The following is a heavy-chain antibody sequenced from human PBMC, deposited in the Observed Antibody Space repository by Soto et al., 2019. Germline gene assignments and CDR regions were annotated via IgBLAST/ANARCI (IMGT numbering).Heavy chain of an antibody. D-gene: IGHD6-13*01. CDR1: GYTFSNYY. J-gene: IGHJ6*02. Sequence: QVQLVQSGAEVRRPGASVKVSCTASGYTFSNYYIHWVRQAPGQGLEWMGIINPTGISSIHAPKSQDRVNMTRDTSRNTVYMELNNLRSEDTAVYYCARVAAAGFYYYGMDVWGQGTMVTVSS. CDR2: INPTGISS. CDR3: ARVAAAGFYYYGMDV. V-gene: IGHV1-46*03.